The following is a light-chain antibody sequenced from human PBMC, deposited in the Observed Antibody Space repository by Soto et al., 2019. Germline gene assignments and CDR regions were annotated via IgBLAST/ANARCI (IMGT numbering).Light chain of an antibody. Sequence: QSALTQPASVSGSPGQSITISCTGTSSDVGGYKYVSWYQQHPDKAPKLIIFEVSNRPSGISSRFSGSKSGNTASLTISGLQAEVEADYYCASYTSSSTSVIFGRGTKVTVL. CDR1: SSDVGGYKY. V-gene: IGLV2-14*01. CDR2: EVS. J-gene: IGLJ2*01. CDR3: ASYTSSSTSVI.